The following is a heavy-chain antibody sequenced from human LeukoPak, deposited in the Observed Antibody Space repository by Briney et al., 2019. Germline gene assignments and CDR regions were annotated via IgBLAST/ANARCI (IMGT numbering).Heavy chain of an antibody. CDR3: ARVSSKTMVRAIITKKNYYYYYMAV. CDR2: IKQDGSEK. Sequence: PGGSLRLSCVASGFTFSSRDWMTWVRQAPGKGLEWVANIKQDGSEKYYVDSVKGRFTISRDNAKNSLYLQMNSLRAEDTAMYYCARVSSKTMVRAIITKKNYYYYYMAVWGKGTTVTISS. D-gene: IGHD3-10*01. J-gene: IGHJ6*03. V-gene: IGHV3-7*01. CDR1: GFTFSSRDW.